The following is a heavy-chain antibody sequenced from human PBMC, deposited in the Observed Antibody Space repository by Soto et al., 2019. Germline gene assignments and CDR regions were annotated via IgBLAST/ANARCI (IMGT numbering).Heavy chain of an antibody. CDR3: ARANMGARYRY. CDR1: GGSFSGYY. J-gene: IGHJ4*02. Sequence: SETLSLTCAVYGGSFSGYYWSWIRQPPGKGLEWIGEINHSGSTNYNPSLKSRVTISVDTSKNQFSLKLSSVTAADTAVYYCARANMGARYRYWGQGTLVTVSS. V-gene: IGHV4-34*01. D-gene: IGHD1-26*01. CDR2: INHSGST.